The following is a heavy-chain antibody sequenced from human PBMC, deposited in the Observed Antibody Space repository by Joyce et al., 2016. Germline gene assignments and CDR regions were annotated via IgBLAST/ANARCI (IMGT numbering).Heavy chain of an antibody. J-gene: IGHJ3*01. D-gene: IGHD2-21*01. V-gene: IGHV3-23*01. CDR3: AANSFFDV. CDR1: GFSFSDYA. CDR2: ISGDGADT. Sequence: EVQLLESGGRLVRPGGSLRLSCAVSGFSFSDYAMNWVRQAPGKGLEWVSAISGDGADTYYADSVKGRFTISRDNSKGPLFLQMNSRRPEDTAIYYCAANSFFDVWGQGTLVSVSS.